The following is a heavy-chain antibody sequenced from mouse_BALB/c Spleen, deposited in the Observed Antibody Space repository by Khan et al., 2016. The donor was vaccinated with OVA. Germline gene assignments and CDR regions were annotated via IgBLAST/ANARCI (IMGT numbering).Heavy chain of an antibody. Sequence: QIQLVQSGPELKKPGETVKISCKASGYTFTNYGMNWVKQSPGKALKWMGWINTYTGEPTYADDFKGRFAFSLETSASTAYLQINNLKNEDTATYFCAKPPFFSYTLDHWGQGTSVTVSS. CDR3: AKPPFFSYTLDH. CDR2: INTYTGEP. CDR1: GYTFTNYG. V-gene: IGHV9-3-1*01. J-gene: IGHJ4*01.